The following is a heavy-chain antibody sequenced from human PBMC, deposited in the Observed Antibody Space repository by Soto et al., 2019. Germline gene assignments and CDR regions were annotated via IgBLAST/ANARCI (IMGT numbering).Heavy chain of an antibody. CDR1: GASISSTNW. CDR2: IYHSGST. V-gene: IGHV4-4*02. D-gene: IGHD5-12*01. Sequence: QVQLQESGPGLVKPSGTLSLTCAVSGASISSTNWWTWVRQPPGKGLEWIGEIYHSGSTNYNPSLQSRVTISVDKSKNQFSLNLRSVTAADTAVYYCALWRAYTGYAYWGQGTLVTVSS. CDR3: ALWRAYTGYAY. J-gene: IGHJ4*02.